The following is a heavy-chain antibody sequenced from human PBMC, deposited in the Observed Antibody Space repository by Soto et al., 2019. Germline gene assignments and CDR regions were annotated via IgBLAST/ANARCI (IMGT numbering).Heavy chain of an antibody. CDR3: AKGLSGWLDY. CDR1: GFTFSSYG. Sequence: QRLSCAASGFTFSSYGMHWVRQAPGKGLEWVAVISYDGSNKYYADSVKGRFTISRDNSKNTLYLQMNSLRAEDTAVYYCAKGLSGWLDYWGQGTLVTVS. J-gene: IGHJ4*02. D-gene: IGHD6-19*01. CDR2: ISYDGSNK. V-gene: IGHV3-30*18.